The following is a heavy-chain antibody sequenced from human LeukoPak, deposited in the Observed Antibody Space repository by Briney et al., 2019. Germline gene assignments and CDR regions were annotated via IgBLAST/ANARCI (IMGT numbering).Heavy chain of an antibody. Sequence: GASVKVSCEASGYTFTGYSLHWVRQAPGQGLEWMGWIDTNRGGKNYAQKFQGRVTMTRDTSISTAYMELSRLRSDDTAVYYCARDPAFSVAVAPTVIDYWGQGTLVTVSS. V-gene: IGHV1-2*02. CDR2: IDTNRGGK. CDR1: GYTFTGYS. J-gene: IGHJ4*02. D-gene: IGHD6-19*01. CDR3: ARDPAFSVAVAPTVIDY.